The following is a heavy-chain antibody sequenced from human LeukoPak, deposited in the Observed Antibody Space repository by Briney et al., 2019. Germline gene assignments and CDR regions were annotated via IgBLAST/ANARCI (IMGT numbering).Heavy chain of an antibody. V-gene: IGHV3-30*02. Sequence: GRSLRLSCAASGFTFSDYGMHWVRQAPGRGLEWVAFIRYDGTNKYYADSVKGRFTISRDNSKNTLYLQMNSLRAEDTAVYYCAKGYCGSTTCYTGFDYWGQGTLVTVSS. CDR1: GFTFSDYG. CDR2: IRYDGTNK. CDR3: AKGYCGSTTCYTGFDY. D-gene: IGHD2-2*02. J-gene: IGHJ4*02.